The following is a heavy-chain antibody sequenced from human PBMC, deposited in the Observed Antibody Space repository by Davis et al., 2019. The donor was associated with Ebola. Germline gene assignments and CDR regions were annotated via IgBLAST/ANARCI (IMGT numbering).Heavy chain of an antibody. D-gene: IGHD2-2*01. Sequence: GGSLRLSCAASGFTFSSYNMNWVRKAPGRGLEWVSAISSGSIYIYYADSVKGRFTISRDNAKNSLYLQINSLRAEDTAVYYCARDRCTSTSCLELDYWGQGTLVTVSS. CDR1: GFTFSSYN. J-gene: IGHJ4*02. V-gene: IGHV3-21*06. CDR2: ISSGSIYI. CDR3: ARDRCTSTSCLELDY.